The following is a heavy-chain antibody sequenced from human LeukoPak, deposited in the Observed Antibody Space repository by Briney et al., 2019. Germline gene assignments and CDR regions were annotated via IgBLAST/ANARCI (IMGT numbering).Heavy chain of an antibody. V-gene: IGHV1-2*02. Sequence: GASVKVSCKASGYTFTGYYMHWVRQAPGQGLEWMGWINPNSGGTNYAQKFQGRVTMTRDTSISTAYMELSRLRSDDTAVYYCAGVYGGNSGAFDIWGQGTMVTVSS. D-gene: IGHD4-23*01. CDR1: GYTFTGYY. CDR3: AGVYGGNSGAFDI. J-gene: IGHJ3*02. CDR2: INPNSGGT.